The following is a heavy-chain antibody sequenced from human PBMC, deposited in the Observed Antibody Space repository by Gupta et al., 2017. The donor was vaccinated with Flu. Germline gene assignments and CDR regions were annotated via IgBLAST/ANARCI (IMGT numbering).Heavy chain of an antibody. CDR2: IITMSGTA. D-gene: IGHD2-21*02. CDR3: AKLRACGGDCYCFEN. CDR1: GDTFNSYI. Sequence: QVQLVQSGAEVKKPGSSVKVSCRASGDTFNSYIIIWVRQAPGQVLEWMGGIITMSGTADSAQKFKGRVSISADESTSTVFMELTSLKSDDTAVYYCAKLRACGGDCYCFENWGQGTLVTGS. J-gene: IGHJ4*02. V-gene: IGHV1-69*01.